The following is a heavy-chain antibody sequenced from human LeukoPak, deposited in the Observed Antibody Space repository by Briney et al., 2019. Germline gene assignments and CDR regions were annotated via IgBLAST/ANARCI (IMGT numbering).Heavy chain of an antibody. J-gene: IGHJ4*02. CDR2: IYTSGST. CDR3: ARGYCGGDCYSGSKYYFDY. D-gene: IGHD2-21*02. V-gene: IGHV4-4*07. CDR1: GGSISSYY. Sequence: PSETLSLTCTVSGGSISSYYWSWIRQPAGKGLEWIGRIYTSGSTNYNPSLKSRVTMSVDTSKSQFSLNLTSVTAADTAVYYCARGYCGGDCYSGSKYYFDYWGQGTLVTVSS.